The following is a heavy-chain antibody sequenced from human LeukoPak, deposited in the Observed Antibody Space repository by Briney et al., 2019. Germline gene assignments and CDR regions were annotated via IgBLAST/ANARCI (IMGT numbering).Heavy chain of an antibody. Sequence: GGSLRLSCAASGFTFDDYAMHWVRQAPGKGLEWVSGISWNSGSIGYADSVKGRFTISRDNAKNSLYLQMNSLRAEDTALYYCAKDHSWQLKMNYFDYWGQGTLVTVSS. CDR3: AKDHSWQLKMNYFDY. J-gene: IGHJ4*02. CDR1: GFTFDDYA. CDR2: ISWNSGSI. V-gene: IGHV3-9*01. D-gene: IGHD6-13*01.